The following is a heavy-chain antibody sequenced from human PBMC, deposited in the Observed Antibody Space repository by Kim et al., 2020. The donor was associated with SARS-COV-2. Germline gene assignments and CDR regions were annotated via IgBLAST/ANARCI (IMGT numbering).Heavy chain of an antibody. CDR2: ISYDGSNK. J-gene: IGHJ6*02. CDR3: AKDRVGALLWFGEHYYYGMDV. V-gene: IGHV3-30*18. D-gene: IGHD3-10*01. Sequence: GGSLRLSCAASGFTFSSYGMHWVRQAPGKGLEWVAAISYDGSNKYYADSVKGRFTISRDNSKNTLYLQINSLRAEDTAVYYCAKDRVGALLWFGEHYYYGMDVWGQGTTVTVSS. CDR1: GFTFSSYG.